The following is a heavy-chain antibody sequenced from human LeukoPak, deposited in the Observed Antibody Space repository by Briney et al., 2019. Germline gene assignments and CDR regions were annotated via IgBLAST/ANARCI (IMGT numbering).Heavy chain of an antibody. CDR2: ISGSGGST. CDR3: AKDVPIAYVEMATILDY. V-gene: IGHV3-23*01. Sequence: GGSLRLFCEASGFTFSSYAMSWVRQAPGKGLEWVSAISGSGGSTYYADSVKGRFTISRDNSKNTLYLQMNSLRAEDTAVYYCAKDVPIAYVEMATILDYWGQGTLVTVSS. CDR1: GFTFSSYA. D-gene: IGHD5-24*01. J-gene: IGHJ4*02.